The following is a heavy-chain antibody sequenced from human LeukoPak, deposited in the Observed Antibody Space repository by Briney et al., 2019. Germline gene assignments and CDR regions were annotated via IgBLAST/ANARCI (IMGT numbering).Heavy chain of an antibody. Sequence: GGSLRLSCAASGFTFSSYSMNWVRQAPGKKMEWVSYISSSSSTIYYADSVKGRFTISRDNAKNSLYLQMNSLRAEDTAVYYCAREGVTMVRGVPDYWGQGTLVTVSS. J-gene: IGHJ4*02. CDR2: ISSSSSTI. CDR3: AREGVTMVRGVPDY. D-gene: IGHD3-10*01. CDR1: GFTFSSYS. V-gene: IGHV3-48*01.